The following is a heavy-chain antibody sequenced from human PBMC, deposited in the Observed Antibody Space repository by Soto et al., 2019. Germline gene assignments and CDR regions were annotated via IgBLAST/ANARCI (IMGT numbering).Heavy chain of an antibody. D-gene: IGHD6-13*01. V-gene: IGHV4-61*01. CDR1: GGSISSSSYY. CDR3: ARERGIAAAGAREYYYYGMDV. Sequence: SETLSLTCTVSGGSISSSSYYWGWIRQPPGKGLEWIGYIYYSGSTNYNPSLKSRVTISVDTSKNQFSLKLSSVTAADTAVYYCARERGIAAAGAREYYYYGMDVWGQGTTVTVSS. J-gene: IGHJ6*02. CDR2: IYYSGST.